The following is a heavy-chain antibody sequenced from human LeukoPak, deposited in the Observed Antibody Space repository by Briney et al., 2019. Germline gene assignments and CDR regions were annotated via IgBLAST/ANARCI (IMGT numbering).Heavy chain of an antibody. J-gene: IGHJ6*04. CDR1: GGSISSSNW. CDR3: AREPHSMKYYYGSGSRAGILDV. V-gene: IGHV4-4*02. Sequence: SETLSLTCAVSGGSISSSNWWSWVRQAPGKGLGWIGEIYHSGSTNYNPSPKSRVTISVDKSKNQFSLKLSSVTAADTAVYYCAREPHSMKYYYGSGSRAGILDVWGKGTTVTVSS. D-gene: IGHD3-10*01. CDR2: IYHSGST.